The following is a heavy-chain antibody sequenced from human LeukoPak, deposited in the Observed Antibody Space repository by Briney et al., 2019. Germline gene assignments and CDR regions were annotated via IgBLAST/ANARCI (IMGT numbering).Heavy chain of an antibody. Sequence: GGSLTLSCAASGFIFGRDSMNWVRQAPGKGLEWVSAISGSGGSTYYADSVKGRFTISRDNSKNTLYLQMNSLRAEDTAVYYCAKEGGRVGARWFDYWGQGTLVTVSS. CDR2: ISGSGGST. J-gene: IGHJ4*02. V-gene: IGHV3-23*01. D-gene: IGHD1-26*01. CDR1: GFIFGRDS. CDR3: AKEGGRVGARWFDY.